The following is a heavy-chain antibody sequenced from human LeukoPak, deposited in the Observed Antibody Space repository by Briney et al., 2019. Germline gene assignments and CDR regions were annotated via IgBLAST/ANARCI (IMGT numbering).Heavy chain of an antibody. V-gene: IGHV3-30-3*01. Sequence: GGSLRLSCAASGFTFSSYAMHWVRQAPGKGLEWVAVISYDGSNKYYADSVKGRFTISRDNSKNTLYLQMNSLRAEDTAAYYCAREEAGRVVPFFEYWGQGTLVTVSS. D-gene: IGHD3-10*01. CDR2: ISYDGSNK. CDR3: AREEAGRVVPFFEY. CDR1: GFTFSSYA. J-gene: IGHJ4*02.